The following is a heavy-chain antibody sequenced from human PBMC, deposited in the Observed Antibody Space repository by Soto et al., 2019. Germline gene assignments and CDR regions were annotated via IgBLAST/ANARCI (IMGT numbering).Heavy chain of an antibody. D-gene: IGHD1-26*01. CDR2: IVVGSGNT. CDR3: AAVGYYYYGMDV. V-gene: IGHV1-58*01. J-gene: IGHJ6*02. Sequence: QMQLVQSGPEVKKPGTSVKVSCKASGFTFTSSAVRWVRQARGQRLEWIGWIVVGSGNTNYAQKFQERVTITRDMATSTAEMELSSLRAEDTAVDYSAAVGYYYYGMDVWGQGTTVTVSS. CDR1: GFTFTSSA.